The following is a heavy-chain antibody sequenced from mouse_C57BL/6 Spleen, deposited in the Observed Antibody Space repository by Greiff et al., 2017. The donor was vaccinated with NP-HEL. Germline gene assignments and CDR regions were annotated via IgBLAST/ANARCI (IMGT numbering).Heavy chain of an antibody. CDR1: GYTFTDYN. D-gene: IGHD2-1*01. CDR2: INPNNGGT. CDR3: ARGDYGNSVETY. J-gene: IGHJ3*01. V-gene: IGHV1-22*01. Sequence: EVQLQQSGPELVKPGASVKMSCKASGYTFTDYNMHWVKQSHGKSLEWIGYINPNNGGTSYNQKFKGKATLTVNKSSSTAYMELRSLTSEDSAVYYCARGDYGNSVETYWGQGTLVTVSA.